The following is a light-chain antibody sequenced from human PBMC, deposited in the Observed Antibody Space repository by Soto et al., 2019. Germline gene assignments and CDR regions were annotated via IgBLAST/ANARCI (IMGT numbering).Light chain of an antibody. CDR3: QQYYSIPLT. V-gene: IGKV3D-15*01. CDR1: QSFSSN. J-gene: IGKJ4*01. Sequence: IVMTQSPVSLSFSPCEVATLSCRSSQSFSSNFLAWYEQKPGQAPRLLIYDASNRATGIPARFSGSGSGTDFTLTISSLQAEDVAVYYCQQYYSIPLTFGGGTKVDI. CDR2: DAS.